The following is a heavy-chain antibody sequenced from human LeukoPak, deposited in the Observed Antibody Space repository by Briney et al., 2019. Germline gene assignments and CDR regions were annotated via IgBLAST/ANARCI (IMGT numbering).Heavy chain of an antibody. CDR3: ARISGGSEDFDY. V-gene: IGHV1-18*01. J-gene: IGHJ4*02. Sequence: ASVKVSCKASGYTFTSYGISWVRQAPGQGLEWMGWISAYNGNTNHAQKLQGRVTMTRDTSTSTVYMELSSLRSEDTAVYYCARISGGSEDFDYWGQGTLVTVSS. CDR1: GYTFTSYG. CDR2: ISAYNGNT. D-gene: IGHD2-15*01.